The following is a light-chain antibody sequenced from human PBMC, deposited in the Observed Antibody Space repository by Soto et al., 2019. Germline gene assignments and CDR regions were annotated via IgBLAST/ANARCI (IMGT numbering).Light chain of an antibody. CDR3: QHRGDWPPGAT. CDR2: DAF. J-gene: IGKJ4*01. CDR1: QSIYSN. V-gene: IGKV3-11*01. Sequence: EIVLTQSPATLSLSPGERATLSCRASQSIYSNLAWYQQKPGQVPRLLIYDAFHRATGVPARFSGSGSGTDFPLTISGLEPEEFAVYYCQHRGDWPPGATFGGGTKVEIK.